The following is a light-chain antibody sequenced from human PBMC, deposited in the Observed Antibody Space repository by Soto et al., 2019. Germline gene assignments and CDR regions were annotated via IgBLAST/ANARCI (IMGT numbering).Light chain of an antibody. CDR3: SSYTSSSTYV. CDR1: SSGVGGYNY. CDR2: DVS. Sequence: QSALTQPASVSGSPGQSITISCTGTSSGVGGYNYVSWYQQHPGKAPKFMIYDVSNRPSGVSNRFSGSKSGNTASLTISGLQAEDEADYYCSSYTSSSTYVFGTGTKVTVL. V-gene: IGLV2-14*01. J-gene: IGLJ1*01.